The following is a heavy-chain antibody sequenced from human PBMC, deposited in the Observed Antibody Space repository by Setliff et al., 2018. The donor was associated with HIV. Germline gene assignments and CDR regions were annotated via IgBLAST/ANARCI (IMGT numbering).Heavy chain of an antibody. CDR2: IFYSETVYYGGRT. J-gene: IGHJ4*02. Sequence: SETLSLTCIVSGGSINSYYWGWIRQPPGKGPEWIGSIFYSETVYYGGRTYYSPSLKSRVTISVDTSKNQFSVRLSSVSAADTAVYFCARHVARFDYDTGGYYVSHFDYWGQGTQVTVSS. D-gene: IGHD3-22*01. CDR3: ARHVARFDYDTGGYYVSHFDY. V-gene: IGHV4-39*07. CDR1: GGSINSYY.